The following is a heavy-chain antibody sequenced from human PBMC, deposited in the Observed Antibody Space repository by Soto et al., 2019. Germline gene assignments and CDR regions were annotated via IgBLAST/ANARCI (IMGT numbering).Heavy chain of an antibody. CDR3: ARRGSR. J-gene: IGHJ3*01. CDR1: GFTFSSSE. V-gene: IGHV3-48*03. Sequence: EVQLVESGGGLVQPGGSLRLSCAASGFTFSSSEMYWVRQAPGKGLEWISYIHPGGQTIFYAESVKGRFTISRDNAKHSVYRQMNSLRAEDTAVYYCARRGSRWGRGTKVTGAS. CDR2: IHPGGQTI. D-gene: IGHD2-15*01.